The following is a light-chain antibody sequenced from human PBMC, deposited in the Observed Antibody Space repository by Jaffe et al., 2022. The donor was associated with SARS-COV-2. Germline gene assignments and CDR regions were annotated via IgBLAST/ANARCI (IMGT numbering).Light chain of an antibody. CDR1: QSVRSRY. Sequence: EIVLTQSPATLSLSPGERATLSCGASQSVRSRYLAWYQQKPGLAPRLLIYDASNRATGIPDRFSGSGSGTDFTLTISRLEPEDFAVYYCQQYDTGWTFGQGTKVEIK. V-gene: IGKV3D-20*01. CDR3: QQYDTGWT. CDR2: DAS. J-gene: IGKJ1*01.